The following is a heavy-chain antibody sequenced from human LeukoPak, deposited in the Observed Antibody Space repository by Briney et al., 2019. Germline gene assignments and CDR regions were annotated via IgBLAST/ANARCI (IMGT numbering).Heavy chain of an antibody. J-gene: IGHJ4*02. CDR1: GGSFSGYY. V-gene: IGHV4-34*01. CDR3: ARGLVDYYDSSGYLDY. D-gene: IGHD3-22*01. CDR2: INHSGST. Sequence: KPSETLSLTCAVYGGSFSGYYWSWIRQPPGKGLEWIGEINHSGSTNYNPSLKSRVTISVDTSKNQFSLKLSSVTAADTAVYYCARGLVDYYDSSGYLDYWGQGTLVIVSS.